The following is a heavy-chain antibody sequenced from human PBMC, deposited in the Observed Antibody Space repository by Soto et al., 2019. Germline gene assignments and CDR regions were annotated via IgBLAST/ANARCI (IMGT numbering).Heavy chain of an antibody. CDR2: IYYSGST. V-gene: IGHV4-30-4*01. CDR1: GGTIISVDYY. D-gene: IGHD3-22*01. Sequence: TLEPLSLTCSVSGGTIISVDYYWICIRKPPGKGLEWIGYIYYSGSTYYNPSLKRRVTISVDTSKNQFSLKLNSVTAADTAVYYCPRQHYYDSSGYYTSNWGQGTLVTVFS. J-gene: IGHJ1*01. CDR3: PRQHYYDSSGYYTSN.